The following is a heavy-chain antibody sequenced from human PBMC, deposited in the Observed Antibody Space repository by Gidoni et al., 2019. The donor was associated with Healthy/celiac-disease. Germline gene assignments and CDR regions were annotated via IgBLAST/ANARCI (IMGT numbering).Heavy chain of an antibody. CDR1: GSPLSNVRMG. Sequence: QVTLKESGPVLVKPTETRTLTCTAPGSPLSNVRMGVTWIRQPPGKALEWLAHIFSSDETSCNTSLKGTLTISKDTSNSQVVLTMTNMDPVDTATYYCARLYMTTVVIWAFDIWGQGTMVTVSS. CDR3: ARLYMTTVVIWAFDI. CDR2: IFSSDET. D-gene: IGHD4-17*01. J-gene: IGHJ3*02. V-gene: IGHV2-26*01.